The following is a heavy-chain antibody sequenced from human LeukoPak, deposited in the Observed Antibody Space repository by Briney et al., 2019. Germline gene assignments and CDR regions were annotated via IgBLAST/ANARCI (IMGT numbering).Heavy chain of an antibody. J-gene: IGHJ6*02. V-gene: IGHV3-21*01. CDR3: ARDRRIAALLPLYGMDV. Sequence: GSLRLSCVASGFTFSSYSMNWVRQAPGKGLEWVSSISGSGSFIYYADSVKGRFTISRDNAKNSLYLQMNSLRAEDTAVYYCARDRRIAALLPLYGMDVWGQGTTVTVSS. CDR2: ISGSGSFI. CDR1: GFTFSSYS. D-gene: IGHD6-13*01.